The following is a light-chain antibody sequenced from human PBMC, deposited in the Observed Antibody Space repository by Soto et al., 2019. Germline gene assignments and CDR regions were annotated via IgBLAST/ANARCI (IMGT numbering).Light chain of an antibody. CDR1: QNLGTLY. J-gene: IGKJ1*01. Sequence: ELVLTQSPGTLSLSPGERGTLSCRASQNLGTLYLAWFQKKSGQATRLLIYSASRRDTGIPDRVTGSGSGTDVTLTINRVEPEEFAVYFCQQYAGSPRTFGQGTKVDIK. V-gene: IGKV3-20*01. CDR3: QQYAGSPRT. CDR2: SAS.